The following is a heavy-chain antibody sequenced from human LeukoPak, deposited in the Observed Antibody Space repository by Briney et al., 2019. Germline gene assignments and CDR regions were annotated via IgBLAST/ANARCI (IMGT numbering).Heavy chain of an antibody. J-gene: IGHJ5*02. D-gene: IGHD3-16*01. CDR1: GYNFTIYW. CDR3: AIFDFLFGEIDNWFDP. Sequence: GESLKISCKGSGYNFTIYWIGWVRQMPGKGLEWMGIIYPGDSDTRYSPSFQGQVTISADTSISTAYLQWSSLKASDTAMYYCAIFDFLFGEIDNWFDPWGQGTQVTVSS. CDR2: IYPGDSDT. V-gene: IGHV5-51*01.